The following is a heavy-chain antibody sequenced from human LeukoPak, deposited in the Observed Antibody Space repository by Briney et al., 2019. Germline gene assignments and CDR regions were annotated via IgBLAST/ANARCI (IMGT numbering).Heavy chain of an antibody. CDR2: ISSSGSTI. CDR1: GFTFSSYE. J-gene: IGHJ6*04. Sequence: GGSLRLSCAASGFTFSSYEMDWVRQAPGKGLEWVAYISSSGSTIYSADSVTGRFTITRDNAKNSLYLQMNSLSAEVTAVYYCARDTHRYFGWLKTYYYYGMDVWGKGTTVTVSS. D-gene: IGHD3-9*01. CDR3: ARDTHRYFGWLKTYYYYGMDV. V-gene: IGHV3-48*03.